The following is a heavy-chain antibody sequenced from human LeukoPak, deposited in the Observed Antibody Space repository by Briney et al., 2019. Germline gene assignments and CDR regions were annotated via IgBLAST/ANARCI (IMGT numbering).Heavy chain of an antibody. V-gene: IGHV3-23*01. CDR1: GFTFSSYG. D-gene: IGHD1-7*01. J-gene: IGHJ4*02. CDR3: AKDERNWNYNLASQTYD. CDR2: ISGSGVST. Sequence: GGSLRLSCAASGFTFSSYGMHWVRQAPGKGLEWVSAISGSGVSTYYADSVKGRFTVSRDNSKNTLYLQMSSLRAEDMAVYYCAKDERNWNYNLASQTYDWGQGTLVTVSS.